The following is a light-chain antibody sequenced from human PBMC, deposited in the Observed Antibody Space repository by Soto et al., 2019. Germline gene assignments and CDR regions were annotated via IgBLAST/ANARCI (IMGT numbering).Light chain of an antibody. Sequence: QSALTQPASVSGSPGQSITISCTGTSSDGGDYNYVSWYQQHPGKVPKLMIYEVSHRLSGVSNRFSGSKSGYTASLTISGLQDEDEADYYCSSYISNSIVVFGGGTKLTVL. CDR3: SSYISNSIVV. CDR2: EVS. CDR1: SSDGGDYNY. J-gene: IGLJ2*01. V-gene: IGLV2-14*01.